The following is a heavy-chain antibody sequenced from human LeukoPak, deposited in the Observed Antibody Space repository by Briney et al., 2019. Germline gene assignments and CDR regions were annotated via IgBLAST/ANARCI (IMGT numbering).Heavy chain of an antibody. V-gene: IGHV4-30-2*03. Sequence: SQTLSLTCAVSGGSISSGGYSWSWIRQPPGKGLEWIGSIYYSGSTYYNPSLKSRVTISVDTSKNQFSLKLSSVTAADTAVYYCARVRGIVGATTNYYYGMDVWGQGTTVTVSS. CDR3: ARVRGIVGATTNYYYGMDV. CDR2: IYYSGST. CDR1: GGSISSGGYS. J-gene: IGHJ6*02. D-gene: IGHD1-26*01.